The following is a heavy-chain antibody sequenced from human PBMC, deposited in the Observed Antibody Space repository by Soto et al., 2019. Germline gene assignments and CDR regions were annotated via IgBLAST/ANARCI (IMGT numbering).Heavy chain of an antibody. V-gene: IGHV4-59*01. J-gene: IGHJ6*02. CDR1: GGSISSYY. CDR3: ARARYCSSTSCDNRPYYYYYGMDV. Sequence: SETLSLTCTVSGGSISSYYWSWIRQPPGKGLEWIGYIYYSGSTNYNPSLKSPVTISVDTSKNQFSLKLSSVTAADTAVYYCARARYCSSTSCDNRPYYYYYGMDVWGQGTTVTVSS. CDR2: IYYSGST. D-gene: IGHD2-2*01.